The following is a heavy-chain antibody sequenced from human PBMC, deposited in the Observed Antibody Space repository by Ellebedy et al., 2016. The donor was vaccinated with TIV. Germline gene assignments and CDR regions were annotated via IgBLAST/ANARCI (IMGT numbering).Heavy chain of an antibody. Sequence: GESLKISCAASGFTFNNYAMSWVRQAPGKGLVWVSHINSDGSSTTYADSVEGRFTISRDNSQNTLYLQMNSLRAEDTAVYYCVRDNYGVDYWGQGTLVTVSS. D-gene: IGHD4-17*01. CDR2: INSDGSST. CDR3: VRDNYGVDY. V-gene: IGHV3-74*03. J-gene: IGHJ4*02. CDR1: GFTFNNYA.